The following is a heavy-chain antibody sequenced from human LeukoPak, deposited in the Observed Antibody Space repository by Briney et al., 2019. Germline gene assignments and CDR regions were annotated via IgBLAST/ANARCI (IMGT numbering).Heavy chain of an antibody. Sequence: SETLCLTCTVSGGSISSYYWSRIRQPPGKGLEWIGYIYYSGSTNYNPSLKSRVTISVDTSKNQFSLKLSSVTAADTAVYYCAREGRSSWYGPNYFDYWGQGTLATVSS. CDR1: GGSISSYY. J-gene: IGHJ4*02. CDR2: IYYSGST. D-gene: IGHD6-13*01. CDR3: AREGRSSWYGPNYFDY. V-gene: IGHV4-59*01.